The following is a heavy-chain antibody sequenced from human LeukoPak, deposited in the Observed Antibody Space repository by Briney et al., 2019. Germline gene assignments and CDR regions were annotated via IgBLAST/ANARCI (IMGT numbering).Heavy chain of an antibody. J-gene: IGHJ5*02. CDR2: LTGGGGVT. CDR1: GFTFSTYA. V-gene: IGHV3-23*01. D-gene: IGHD3-22*01. CDR3: AKDISSGYYWFDP. Sequence: GGSLRLSCAASGFTFSTYAMTWVRQAPGKGLKWVSALTGGGGVTYYADSVRGRFTISRDNPKNTLYLQMNSLRAEDTAVYYCAKDISSGYYWFDPWGQGTLVTVSS.